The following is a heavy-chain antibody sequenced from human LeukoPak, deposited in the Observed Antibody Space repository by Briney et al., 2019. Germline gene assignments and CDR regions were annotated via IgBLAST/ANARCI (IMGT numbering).Heavy chain of an antibody. CDR3: ARGGDYSNYRYNWFDP. J-gene: IGHJ5*02. Sequence: SGPLSLPCAVYGWSFRGYYWSWIRQPPGKGLEWIGEINHSGSTNYTPSLKSRVTISVDTSKNQFSLKLSSVTAADTAVYYCARGGDYSNYRYNWFDPWGQGTLVTVSS. CDR2: INHSGST. D-gene: IGHD4-11*01. CDR1: GWSFRGYY. V-gene: IGHV4-34*01.